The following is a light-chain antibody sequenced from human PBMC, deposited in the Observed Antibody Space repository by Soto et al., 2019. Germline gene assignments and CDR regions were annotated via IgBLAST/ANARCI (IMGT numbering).Light chain of an antibody. J-gene: IGKJ1*01. Sequence: EVVSTQSPGTLSLSPGDKATLSCRASQNVISSHLAWYQQRPGQAPRLLIYGASTRATDIPDRFSGRGSGTDFTLIISKLEPEDFAVYYCQQYDSSSWTFGQGTKVDIK. V-gene: IGKV3-20*01. CDR3: QQYDSSSWT. CDR1: QNVISSH. CDR2: GAS.